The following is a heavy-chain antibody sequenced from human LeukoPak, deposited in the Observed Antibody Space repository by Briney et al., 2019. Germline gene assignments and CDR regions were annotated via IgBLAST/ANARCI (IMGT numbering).Heavy chain of an antibody. D-gene: IGHD3-16*01. V-gene: IGHV4-34*01. CDR2: INHSGST. Sequence: SETLSLTCAVYGGSFSGYYWSWIRQPPGKGLEWIGEINHSGSTNYNPSLKSRVTISVDTSKNQFSLKLSSVTAADTAVYYCARHPFGGVFDYWGQGTLVTVSS. CDR1: GGSFSGYY. CDR3: ARHPFGGVFDY. J-gene: IGHJ4*02.